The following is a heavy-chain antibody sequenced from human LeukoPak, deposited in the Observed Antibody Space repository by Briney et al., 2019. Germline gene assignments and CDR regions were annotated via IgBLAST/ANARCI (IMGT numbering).Heavy chain of an antibody. CDR2: ISGGGGST. Sequence: AGGALRLSCAASGFTFSSYAMSWVRQSPGKGLEWVSAISGGGGSTYYAYYTDSVKGRFTISRDNSKNTLYLQMNCLRAEDTAVYYCAKFYDILTSYFDYWGQGTLVTVSS. CDR3: AKFYDILTSYFDY. J-gene: IGHJ4*02. CDR1: GFTFSSYA. D-gene: IGHD3-9*01. V-gene: IGHV3-23*01.